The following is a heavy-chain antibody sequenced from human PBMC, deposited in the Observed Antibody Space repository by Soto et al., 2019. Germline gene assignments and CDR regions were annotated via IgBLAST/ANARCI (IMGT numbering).Heavy chain of an antibody. D-gene: IGHD6-19*01. CDR2: INHSGST. V-gene: IGHV4-34*01. CDR1: GGSFSGYY. J-gene: IGHJ4*02. CDR3: ARGRITHSSGWPGNYFDY. Sequence: PSETLSLTCAVYGGSFSGYYWSWIRQPPGKGLEWIGEINHSGSTNYNPSLKSRVTISVDTSKNQFSLKLSSVTAADTAVYYCARGRITHSSGWPGNYFDYWGQGTLVTVSS.